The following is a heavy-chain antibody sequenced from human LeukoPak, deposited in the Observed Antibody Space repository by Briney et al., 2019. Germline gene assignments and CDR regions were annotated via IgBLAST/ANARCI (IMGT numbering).Heavy chain of an antibody. J-gene: IGHJ4*02. V-gene: IGHV4-39*07. D-gene: IGHD2-21*02. CDR3: AMYGGDGY. Sequence: SETLSLTCTVSGGSISSSSYYWGWIRQPPGKWLEWIGSIYYSGSTYFNPSLKSRVTISVDTSKNQFSLKLSSVTAADTAVYYCAMYGGDGYWGQGTLVTVSS. CDR1: GGSISSSSYY. CDR2: IYYSGST.